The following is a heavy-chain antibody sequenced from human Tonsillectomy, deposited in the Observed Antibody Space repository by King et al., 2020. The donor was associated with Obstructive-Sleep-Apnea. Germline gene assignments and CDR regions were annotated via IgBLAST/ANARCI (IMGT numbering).Heavy chain of an antibody. D-gene: IGHD6-13*01. J-gene: IGHJ4*02. Sequence: VQLVESGGGVVQPGGSLRLSCAASGFTFSSYGMHWVRQAPGKGLEWVAFIRYDGSNKYYADSVKGRFTISRDNSKNTLYLQMNSLRAEDTAVYYCAKDSSSWYGPYYFDYWGQGTLVTVSS. CDR3: AKDSSSWYGPYYFDY. V-gene: IGHV3-30*02. CDR2: IRYDGSNK. CDR1: GFTFSSYG.